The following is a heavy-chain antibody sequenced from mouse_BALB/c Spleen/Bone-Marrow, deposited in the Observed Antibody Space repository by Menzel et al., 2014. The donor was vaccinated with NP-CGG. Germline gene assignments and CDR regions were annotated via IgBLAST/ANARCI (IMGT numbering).Heavy chain of an antibody. CDR2: INPISGDA. V-gene: IGHV1-18*01. CDR1: GYTFSEST. Sequence: RVESGASVKISCKTSGYTFSESTIHWVKQSHGKSLEWIGGINPISGDATYNRKFEDKATLTLDKSSTTAYMDLRSLTSEDSAVYYCARARRFDFWGQGTTLTVSS. CDR3: ARARRFDF. J-gene: IGHJ2*01.